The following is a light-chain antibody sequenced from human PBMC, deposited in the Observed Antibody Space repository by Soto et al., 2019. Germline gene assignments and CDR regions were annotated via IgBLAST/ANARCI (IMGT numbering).Light chain of an antibody. CDR3: LLSYRGARIYV. V-gene: IGLV7-46*01. Sequence: QAVVTQEPSLTVSPGGTVTLTCGSSTGTVTSGHYPYWFQQKPGQAPRALSYDTSNKHAWTPARFSGFLLGGKSALTLSGAQPEDEAEYYCLLSYRGARIYVFGAGTKLTVL. CDR1: TGTVTSGHY. J-gene: IGLJ1*01. CDR2: DTS.